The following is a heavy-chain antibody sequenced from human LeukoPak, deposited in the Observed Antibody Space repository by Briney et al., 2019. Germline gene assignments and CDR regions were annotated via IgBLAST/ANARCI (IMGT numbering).Heavy chain of an antibody. V-gene: IGHV3-66*01. CDR2: IYSGGST. CDR1: GFTVSSNY. J-gene: IGHJ4*02. Sequence: PGGSLRLSCAASGFTVSSNYMSWVRQAPGKGLEWVSVIYSGGSTYYADSVKGRFTISRDNSKNTLYLQMNSLRAEDTAVYYCARAGRGYYGSASYYNVNYFDYWGQGTLVTVSS. CDR3: ARAGRGYYGSASYYNVNYFDY. D-gene: IGHD3-10*01.